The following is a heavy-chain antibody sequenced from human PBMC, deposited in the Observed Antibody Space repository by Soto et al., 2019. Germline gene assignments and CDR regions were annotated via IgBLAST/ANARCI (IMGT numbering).Heavy chain of an antibody. J-gene: IGHJ4*01. CDR2: ISGSGGST. Sequence: EVQLLESGGGLVQPGGSLRLTCAASGFTFSSYAMSWVRQAPGKGLEWVSAISGSGGSTYYADSVKGRFTISRDNSKNPLYLQMNILSADATTVYYCAKEVHGSGSYYIDATFDYWGNRTLVAVSS. CDR1: GFTFSSYA. CDR3: AKEVHGSGSYYIDATFDY. D-gene: IGHD3-10*01. V-gene: IGHV3-23*01.